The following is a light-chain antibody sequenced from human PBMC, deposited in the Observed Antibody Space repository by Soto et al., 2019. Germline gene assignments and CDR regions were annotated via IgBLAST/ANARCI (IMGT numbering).Light chain of an antibody. CDR2: SND. Sequence: QSVLPQPPSASATPGQRVAISCSGSSSNIGSHTVNWYHQLPGTAPKLLIYSNDQRPSGVPGRFSGSKSGTSASLAISGLQSEDEGEYYCATWEDSLNGPVFGGGTKVTVL. CDR3: ATWEDSLNGPV. V-gene: IGLV1-44*01. CDR1: SSNIGSHT. J-gene: IGLJ3*02.